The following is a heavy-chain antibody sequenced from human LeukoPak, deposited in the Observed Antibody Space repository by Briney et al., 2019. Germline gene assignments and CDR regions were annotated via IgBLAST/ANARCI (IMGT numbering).Heavy chain of an antibody. CDR1: GFTFSSYS. CDR3: AKIPLTDAFDI. CDR2: ISSSSSYI. D-gene: IGHD3-9*01. J-gene: IGHJ3*02. V-gene: IGHV3-21*01. Sequence: GRSLRLSCAASGFTFSSYSMNWVRQAPGKGLEWVSSISSSSSYIYYADSVKGRFTISRDNAKNSLYLQMNSLRAEDTAVYYCAKIPLTDAFDIWGQGTMVTVSS.